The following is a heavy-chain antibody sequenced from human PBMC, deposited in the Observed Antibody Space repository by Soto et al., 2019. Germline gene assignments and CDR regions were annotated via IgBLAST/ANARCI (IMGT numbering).Heavy chain of an antibody. CDR1: GFTFGDYA. Sequence: GGSLRLSCIASGFTFGDYAMIWFRQAPGKGLEWVGFITSKRYGGTTEYAASVTGRFSIPRDDSKSIAYLQMNSLKTDDTALYYCSRVPPINRGASLDYWGQGTLVTVSS. CDR3: SRVPPINRGASLDY. V-gene: IGHV3-49*03. D-gene: IGHD3-10*01. CDR2: ITSKRYGGTT. J-gene: IGHJ4*02.